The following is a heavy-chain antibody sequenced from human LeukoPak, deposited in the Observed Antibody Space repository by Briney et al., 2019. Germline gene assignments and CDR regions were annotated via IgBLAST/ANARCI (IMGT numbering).Heavy chain of an antibody. CDR1: GGSSSNYY. CDR2: MYYSGST. J-gene: IGHJ2*01. V-gene: IGHV4-59*01. CDR3: ARDRPATENWYLDL. Sequence: SETLSLTCSVSGGSSSNYYWSWIRQPPGKGLEWIGYMYYSGSTNYNPFLKSRVTISVDTSKNQFSLKLSSVTAADTAVYYCARDRPATENWYLDLWGRGTLVTVSS. D-gene: IGHD1-26*01.